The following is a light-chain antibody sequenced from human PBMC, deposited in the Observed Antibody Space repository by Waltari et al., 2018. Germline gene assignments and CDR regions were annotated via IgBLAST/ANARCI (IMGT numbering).Light chain of an antibody. V-gene: IGLV3-21*01. J-gene: IGLJ1*01. CDR1: NIESKS. Sequence: SYVLTQPPSVSVAPGETARLTCGGNNIESKSVHWDRQRPGQAPVLVISYDSDRPSGIPDRLSGSNSGNTATLTISRVEAGDEADYYCQVWDANTDPGVFGTGTEVTVL. CDR3: QVWDANTDPGV. CDR2: YDS.